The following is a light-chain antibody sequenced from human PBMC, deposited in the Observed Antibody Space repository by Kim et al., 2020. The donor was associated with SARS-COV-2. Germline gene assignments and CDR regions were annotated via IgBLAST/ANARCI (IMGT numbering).Light chain of an antibody. CDR1: QSVSSN. V-gene: IGKV3-15*01. J-gene: IGKJ2*01. CDR3: RQYNHCPPGT. Sequence: EIVMTQSPATLSVSPGERATLSCRASQSVSSNLAWYQHKPGQAPRLLIYGSSTRATGIPARFSGSGSGTEFTLTISSLQSEDFAVYYCRQYNHCPPGTFGQGTKLEI. CDR2: GSS.